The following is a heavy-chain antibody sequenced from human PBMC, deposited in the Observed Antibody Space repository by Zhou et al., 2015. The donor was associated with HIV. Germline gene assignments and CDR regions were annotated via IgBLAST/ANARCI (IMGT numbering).Heavy chain of an antibody. J-gene: IGHJ3*02. CDR3: ARRGTQLWSDSFDI. D-gene: IGHD5-18*01. CDR2: IIPLFRAA. CDR1: GGNFINNA. Sequence: QVQLVQSGAEVKKPGSSVKVSCKASGGNFINNAISWVRQAPGQGLEWMGAIIPLFRAADYEPKFQGRVTMTGDTSMRTVYMELSGLRSEDTAVYYCARRGTQLWSDSFDIWGQGTMVTVSS. V-gene: IGHV1-69*06.